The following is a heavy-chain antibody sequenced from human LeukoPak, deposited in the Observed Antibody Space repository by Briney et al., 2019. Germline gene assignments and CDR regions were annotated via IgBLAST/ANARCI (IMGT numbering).Heavy chain of an antibody. J-gene: IGHJ4*02. CDR1: RVTPTAGR. D-gene: IGHD3-22*01. V-gene: IGHV3-15*05. CDR2: IRSKTDGGTT. Sequence: GGSLRLSCAASRVTPTAGRMSLGPQAPGKGLEWVGRIRSKTDGGTTDYAAPVKGRFTISRDDSKNTLYLQINSRKTEDTAIHYCTSGIGWSRVCSGGASGDYWGQGTLVTVSS. CDR3: TSGIGWSRVCSGGASGDY.